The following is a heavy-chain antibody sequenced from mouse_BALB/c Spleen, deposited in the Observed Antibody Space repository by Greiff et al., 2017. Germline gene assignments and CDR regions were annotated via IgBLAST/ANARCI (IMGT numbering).Heavy chain of an antibody. CDR3: ARKEEYGNDGWYCDV. D-gene: IGHD2-10*02. CDR2: INPSSGYT. J-gene: IGHJ1*01. V-gene: IGHV1-4*01. Sequence: VQLQQSGAELARPGASVKMSCKASGYTFTSYTMHWVKQRPGQGLEWIGYINPSSGYTNYNQKFKDKATLTADKSSSTAYMQVSSLTSEDSAVYYCARKEEYGNDGWYCDVWGAGTTVTVSA. CDR1: GYTFTSYT.